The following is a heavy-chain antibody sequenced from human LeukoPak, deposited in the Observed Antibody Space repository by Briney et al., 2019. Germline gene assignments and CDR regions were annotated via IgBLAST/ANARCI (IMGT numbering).Heavy chain of an antibody. Sequence: GGSLRLSCAASAFSISDYWMHWVRQVPGKGLVWVARITSDGRTTNYADSVKGRFTISRDNAKNTMYLQMNDVRDEDMAVYHCAREGHGYNEIFDSWGPGTLVAVSS. CDR2: ITSDGRTT. CDR1: AFSISDYW. D-gene: IGHD5-24*01. J-gene: IGHJ4*02. CDR3: AREGHGYNEIFDS. V-gene: IGHV3-74*01.